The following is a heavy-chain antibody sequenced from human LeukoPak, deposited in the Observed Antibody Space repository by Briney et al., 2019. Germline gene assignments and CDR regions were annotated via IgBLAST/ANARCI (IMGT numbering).Heavy chain of an antibody. CDR2: INHSGST. CDR3: ASTPRQYCSSTSCYRRARWFDP. CDR1: GGSFSGYY. D-gene: IGHD2-2*02. J-gene: IGHJ5*02. V-gene: IGHV4-34*01. Sequence: SETLSLTCAVYGGSFSGYYWSWIRQPPGKGLEWIGEINHSGSTNYNPSLKSRVTISVDTSKNQFSLKLSSVTAADTAVYYCASTPRQYCSSTSCYRRARWFDPWGQGTLVTVSS.